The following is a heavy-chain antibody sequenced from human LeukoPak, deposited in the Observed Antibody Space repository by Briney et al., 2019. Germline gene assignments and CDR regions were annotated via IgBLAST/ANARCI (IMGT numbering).Heavy chain of an antibody. CDR2: ISWNSGSI. CDR1: GFTFDDYA. V-gene: IGHV3-9*01. Sequence: HAGGSLRLSCAASGFTFDDYAMHWVRQAPGKGLEWVSGISWNSGSIGYADSVKGRFTISRDNAKNSLYLQMNSLRAEDTALYYCAKDARSSSRGYFNYWGQGTLVTVSS. CDR3: AKDARSSSRGYFNY. D-gene: IGHD6-13*01. J-gene: IGHJ4*02.